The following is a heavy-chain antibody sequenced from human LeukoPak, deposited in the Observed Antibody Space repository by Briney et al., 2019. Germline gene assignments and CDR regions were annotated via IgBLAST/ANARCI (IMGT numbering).Heavy chain of an antibody. D-gene: IGHD5-18*01. CDR2: IYNSGST. CDR1: GGSISSSSYY. Sequence: SQTLSLTCTVSGGSISSSSYYWGWIRQPPGKGLEWIGSIYNSGSTYYSPSLKSRVTISVDTSKNHFSLKLSSVTAADTAVYFCARGGGYSYGYNFDYWGQGTLVTVSS. CDR3: ARGGGYSYGYNFDY. J-gene: IGHJ4*02. V-gene: IGHV4-39*07.